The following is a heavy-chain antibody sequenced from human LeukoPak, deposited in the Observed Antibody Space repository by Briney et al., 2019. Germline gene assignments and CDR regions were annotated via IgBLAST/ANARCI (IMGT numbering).Heavy chain of an antibody. CDR3: ARDGVLPY. Sequence: GGSLRLSCAASGFTFSSYWMSWVRQAPEKGLEWVANIKLDGSEEHYVDSVKGRFTISRDNAKNSVYLQMNSLRAEDTAVYYCARDGVLPYWGQGTLVTVSS. J-gene: IGHJ4*02. D-gene: IGHD3-3*01. CDR2: IKLDGSEE. CDR1: GFTFSSYW. V-gene: IGHV3-7*01.